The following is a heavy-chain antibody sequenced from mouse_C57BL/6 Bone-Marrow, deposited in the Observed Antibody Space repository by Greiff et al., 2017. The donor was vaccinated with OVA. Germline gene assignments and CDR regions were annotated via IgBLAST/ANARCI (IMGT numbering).Heavy chain of an antibody. V-gene: IGHV1-76*01. CDR1: GYTFTDYY. J-gene: IGHJ4*01. Sequence: VQLQQSGAELVRPGASVKLSCKASGYTFTDYYINWVKQRPGQGLEWIARIYPGSGNTYYNEKFKGKATLNAEKTSSTAYMQLSSLTSEDSAVYFCEDGYAMDYWGQGTTVTVSS. CDR3: EDGYAMDY. CDR2: IYPGSGNT. D-gene: IGHD2-3*01.